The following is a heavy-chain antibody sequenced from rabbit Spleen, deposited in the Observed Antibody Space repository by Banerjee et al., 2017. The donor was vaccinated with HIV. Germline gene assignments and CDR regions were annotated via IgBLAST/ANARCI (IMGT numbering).Heavy chain of an antibody. D-gene: IGHD6-1*01. Sequence: QLEESGGGLVKPGGTLTLTCTASGFTFSSYWICWVRQAPGKGPDWIACITTNSGGTYYASWAKGRFTISKTSSTTVTLQMPTLTAADTATYFCARGSAGDAGYGYYLGGPGTLVTVS. V-gene: IGHV1S45*01. CDR2: ITTNSGGT. CDR1: GFTFSSYW. J-gene: IGHJ6*01. CDR3: ARGSAGDAGYGYYL.